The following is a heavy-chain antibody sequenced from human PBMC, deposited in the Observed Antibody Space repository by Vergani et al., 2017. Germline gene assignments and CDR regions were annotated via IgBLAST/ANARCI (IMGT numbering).Heavy chain of an antibody. CDR2: ISGSGGST. D-gene: IGHD1-1*01. Sequence: EVQLLESGGGLVQPGGSLRLSCAASGFTFSSYAMSWVRQAPGKGLEWVSAISGSGGSTYYADSVKGRFTISRDNSKNTLYLQMNSLRAEDTAVYYWATKSCGTPGCQIGYFREWGQGTLVTVSS. J-gene: IGHJ4*02. CDR3: ATKSCGTPGCQIGYFRE. CDR1: GFTFSSYA. V-gene: IGHV3-23*01.